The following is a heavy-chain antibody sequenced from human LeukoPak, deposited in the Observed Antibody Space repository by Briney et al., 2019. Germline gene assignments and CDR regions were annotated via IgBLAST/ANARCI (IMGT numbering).Heavy chain of an antibody. J-gene: IGHJ4*02. CDR1: GFTFSSYE. V-gene: IGHV3-48*03. CDR3: AKVPGYSYGLSY. Sequence: GGSLRLSCAASGFTFSSYEMNWVRQAPGRGLEWVSYISSSGSTIYYADSVKGRFTISRDNAKNSLYLQMNSLRAEDTAVYYCAKVPGYSYGLSYWGQGTLVTVSS. CDR2: ISSSGSTI. D-gene: IGHD5-18*01.